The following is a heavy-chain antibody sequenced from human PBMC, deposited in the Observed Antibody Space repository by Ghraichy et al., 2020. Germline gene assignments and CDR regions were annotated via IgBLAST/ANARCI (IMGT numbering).Heavy chain of an antibody. V-gene: IGHV4-4*02. J-gene: IGHJ6*03. CDR2: ILHSGNT. CDR1: GYSISTGHW. D-gene: IGHD2-8*01. CDR3: ARNGDYCMDV. Sequence: SETLSLTCAVSGYSISTGHWWSWVRQPPGKGLEWIGEILHSGNTNCNPSLKSRVTISVDKSKNQFSLKLSSVIAADTAVYYCARNGDYCMDVWGKGTSVTVSS.